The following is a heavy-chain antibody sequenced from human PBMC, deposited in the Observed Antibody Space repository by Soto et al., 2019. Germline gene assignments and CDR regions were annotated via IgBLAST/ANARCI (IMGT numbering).Heavy chain of an antibody. CDR3: ARKATVTTCFDY. V-gene: IGHV4-31*03. Sequence: QVQLQESGPGLVKPSQTLSLTCTVSGGSISSGCYYWSWIRQHPGKGLEWIGYIYYSGTTYDNPSLKSRVTISVDTSKNQFSLRLSSVTAADTAVYHCARKATVTTCFDYWGQGTLVTVSS. D-gene: IGHD4-17*01. CDR1: GGSISSGCYY. J-gene: IGHJ4*02. CDR2: IYYSGTT.